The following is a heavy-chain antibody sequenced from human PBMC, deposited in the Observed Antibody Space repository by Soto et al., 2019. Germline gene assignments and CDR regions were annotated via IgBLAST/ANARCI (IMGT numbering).Heavy chain of an antibody. CDR3: AKSIVVVVAASTCFDY. Sequence: EVQLLESGGGLVQPGGSLRLSCAASGFTFSSYAMSWVRQAPGKGLEWVSAISGSGGSIYYADSVKGRFTISRDNSKNTLYLQMNSLRAEDTSVYYCAKSIVVVVAASTCFDYWGQGTLVTVSS. V-gene: IGHV3-23*01. CDR2: ISGSGGSI. D-gene: IGHD2-15*01. J-gene: IGHJ4*02. CDR1: GFTFSSYA.